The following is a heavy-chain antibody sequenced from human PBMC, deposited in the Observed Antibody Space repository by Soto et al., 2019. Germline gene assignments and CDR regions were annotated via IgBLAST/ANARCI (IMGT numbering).Heavy chain of an antibody. Sequence: ASVKVSCKASGYTFTAYYIHWVRQAPGQGLEWMGWINPNSGDTTSARKFQGRVTMTRDTSITTVYMFLSRLRTDDTAVYYCARGPYRNWFAPWGQGTLVTVSS. J-gene: IGHJ5*02. CDR2: INPNSGDT. CDR1: GYTFTAYY. D-gene: IGHD1-26*01. V-gene: IGHV1-2*02. CDR3: ARGPYRNWFAP.